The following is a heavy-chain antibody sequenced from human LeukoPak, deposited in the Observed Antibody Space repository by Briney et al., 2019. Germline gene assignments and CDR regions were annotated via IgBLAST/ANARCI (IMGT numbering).Heavy chain of an antibody. J-gene: IGHJ4*02. CDR3: ATIFCGGDLSFKGPLDY. CDR1: GGSISSSSYY. CDR2: IYYSGST. Sequence: SETLSLTCTVSGGSISSSSYYWGWIRQPPGKGLEWIGSIYYSGSTYYNPSLKSRVTISVDTSKNQFSLKLSCVTAADTAVYYCATIFCGGDLSFKGPLDYWGQGTLVTVSS. D-gene: IGHD2-21*01. V-gene: IGHV4-39*01.